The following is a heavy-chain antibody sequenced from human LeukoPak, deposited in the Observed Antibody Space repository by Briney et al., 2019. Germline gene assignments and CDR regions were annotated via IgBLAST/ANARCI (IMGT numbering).Heavy chain of an antibody. CDR3: ASLYYGGNNFDY. V-gene: IGHV3-66*01. D-gene: IGHD4-23*01. J-gene: IGHJ4*02. CDR2: IYSGGST. CDR1: KFTVSSKY. Sequence: GGSLRLSCAAPKFTVSSKYMSWVRQAPGKGLEWVSVIYSGGSTHYADSVKGRFTISRDNSKNTLYLQMNSLRAEDTAVYYCASLYYGGNNFDYWGRGTLVTVSS.